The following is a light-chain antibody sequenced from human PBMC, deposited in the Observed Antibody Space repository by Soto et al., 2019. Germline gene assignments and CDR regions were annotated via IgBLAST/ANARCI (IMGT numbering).Light chain of an antibody. CDR1: QSVSSSY. J-gene: IGKJ2*01. CDR2: GAS. V-gene: IGKV3-20*01. CDR3: QQYGSARYT. Sequence: EIVLTQSPGTLSLSPGERATLSCRASQSVSSSYVAWYQQKSGQAPRLLIYGASSRATGIPDRFSGSGSGTDITLTISRLEPQDFAVYYCQQYGSARYTFGQGTKLQIK.